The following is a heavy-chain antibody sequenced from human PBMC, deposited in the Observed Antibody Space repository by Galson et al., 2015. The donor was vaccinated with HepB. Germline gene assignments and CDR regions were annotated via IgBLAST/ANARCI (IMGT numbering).Heavy chain of an antibody. Sequence: SLRLSCAASGFTFGDYAMSWFRQAPGKGLEWVGFIRSKAYGGTTEYAASVKGRFTISRDDSKSIAYLQMNSLKTEDTAVYYCTREGYDFWSGYYNGGASAFDIWGQGTMVTVST. CDR2: IRSKAYGGTT. V-gene: IGHV3-49*03. D-gene: IGHD3-3*01. CDR3: TREGYDFWSGYYNGGASAFDI. CDR1: GFTFGDYA. J-gene: IGHJ3*02.